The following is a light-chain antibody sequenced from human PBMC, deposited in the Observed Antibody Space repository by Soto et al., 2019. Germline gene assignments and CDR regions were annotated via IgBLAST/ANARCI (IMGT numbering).Light chain of an antibody. J-gene: IGKJ4*01. CDR1: HDVSRN. Sequence: DIQMTQSPSSLYASVGDRVTIACQSSHDVSRNLNWFQQKPGEAPKLLIYDASNLERGAPSRFSGSGSGTHFTFTISSLQPEDVATYYCQQYNSMLSFGGGT. CDR2: DAS. CDR3: QQYNSMLS. V-gene: IGKV1-33*01.